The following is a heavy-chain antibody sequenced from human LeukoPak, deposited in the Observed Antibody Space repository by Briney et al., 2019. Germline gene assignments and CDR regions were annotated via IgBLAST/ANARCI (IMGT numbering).Heavy chain of an antibody. CDR3: ARDSYGYYDIFYYYMDV. CDR1: GFTFSSYW. CDR2: IKQDGSEK. Sequence: GGSLRLSCAASGFTFSSYWMSWVRQAPGKGLEWVANIKQDGSEKYYVDSVKGRFTISRDNAKNSLYLQMNSLRAEDTAVYYCARDSYGYYDIFYYYMDVWGKGTTVTVSS. D-gene: IGHD3-9*01. J-gene: IGHJ6*03. V-gene: IGHV3-7*01.